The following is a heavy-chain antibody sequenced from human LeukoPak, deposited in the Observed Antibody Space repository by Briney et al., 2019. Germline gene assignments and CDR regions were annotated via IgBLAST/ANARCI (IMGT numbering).Heavy chain of an antibody. CDR3: ARDSAMGYSYYYMDV. CDR1: GFTLSTYW. V-gene: IGHV3-7*01. J-gene: IGHJ6*03. CDR2: IKQDGSEN. D-gene: IGHD5-18*01. Sequence: PGGSLRLSCAASGFTLSTYWMNWVRQAPGKGLEWVANIKQDGSENNCVDSVKGRFTISRDNAKNSLYLQMNSLRVEDTAVYYCARDSAMGYSYYYMDVWGKGTTVTVSS.